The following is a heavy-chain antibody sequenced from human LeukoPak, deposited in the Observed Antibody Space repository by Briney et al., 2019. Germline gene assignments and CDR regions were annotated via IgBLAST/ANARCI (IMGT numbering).Heavy chain of an antibody. CDR3: ARGRGSSWANFDY. D-gene: IGHD6-13*01. CDR1: GYTFTGYY. J-gene: IGHJ4*02. V-gene: IGHV1-2*04. Sequence: GASVKVSCKASGYTFTGYYMHWVRQAPGQGLEWMGWINPNSGGTNYAQKFQGWVTMTRDTSISTAYMELSSLRSEDTAVYYCARGRGSSWANFDYWGQGTLVTVSS. CDR2: INPNSGGT.